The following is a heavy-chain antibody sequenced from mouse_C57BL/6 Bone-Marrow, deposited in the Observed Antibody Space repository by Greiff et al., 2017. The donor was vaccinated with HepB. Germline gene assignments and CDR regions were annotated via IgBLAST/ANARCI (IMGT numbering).Heavy chain of an antibody. CDR2: IDPSDSYT. J-gene: IGHJ1*03. Sequence: QVQLQQPGAELVKPGASVKLSCKASGYTFTSYWMQWVKQRPGQGLEWIGEIDPSDSYTNYNQKFKCKATLTVDTSSSTAYMQLSSLTSEDSAVYYCARNYYYGSSYWGYWYFDVWGTGTTVTVSS. CDR3: ARNYYYGSSYWGYWYFDV. CDR1: GYTFTSYW. V-gene: IGHV1-50*01. D-gene: IGHD1-1*01.